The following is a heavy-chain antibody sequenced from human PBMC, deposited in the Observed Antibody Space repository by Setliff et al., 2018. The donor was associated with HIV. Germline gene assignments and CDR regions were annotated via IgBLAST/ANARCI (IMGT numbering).Heavy chain of an antibody. V-gene: IGHV3-33*01. D-gene: IGHD3-10*01. Sequence: GGSLRLSCAASGFTFSTYGTYWVRQAPGKGLEWVAVIWYDGSNKYYADSVQGRFTISRDNSKNTLYLQMNSLKIEDTAVYFCARGILINTGDCWGRGTLVTVSS. CDR1: GFTFSTYG. CDR2: IWYDGSNK. CDR3: ARGILINTGDC. J-gene: IGHJ4*02.